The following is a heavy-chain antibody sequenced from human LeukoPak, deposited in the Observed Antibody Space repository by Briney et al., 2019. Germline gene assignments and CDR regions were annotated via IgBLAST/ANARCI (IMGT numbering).Heavy chain of an antibody. J-gene: IGHJ4*02. Sequence: GGSLRLSCVVSGYSFSTNMMTWVRQAPGKGLEWVATILPAGRGSYRADSVKGRFVISRDNAKDSLFLQMNSLRGDDTAVYYCMGAHGYWGQGTLVTVSS. V-gene: IGHV3-7*01. CDR2: ILPAGRGS. CDR1: GYSFSTNM. D-gene: IGHD4/OR15-4a*01. CDR3: MGAHGY.